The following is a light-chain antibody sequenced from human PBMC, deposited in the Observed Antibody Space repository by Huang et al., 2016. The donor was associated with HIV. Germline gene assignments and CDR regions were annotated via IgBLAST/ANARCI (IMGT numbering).Light chain of an antibody. CDR3: QQYGSSSWA. V-gene: IGKV3-20*01. CDR2: GAS. Sequence: EIVLTQSPGSLSLSPGERATLSCRASQSVSRSFLAWYQQKSGQAPRLLIHGASTRATGIPARFSGSGSGTDFTLTISRLEPEDFAVYYCQQYGSSSWAFGQGTKVEIK. J-gene: IGKJ1*01. CDR1: QSVSRSF.